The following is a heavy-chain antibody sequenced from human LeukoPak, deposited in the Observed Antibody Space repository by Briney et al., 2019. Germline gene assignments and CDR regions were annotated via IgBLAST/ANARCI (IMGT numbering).Heavy chain of an antibody. V-gene: IGHV4-34*01. Sequence: SETLSLTCAVYGGSFSGYYWSWIRQPPGKGLEWIGEINHSGSTNYNPSLKSRDTISVDTSKNQFSLKLSSVTAADTAVYYCAAVAYCGGDCYSMDYWGQGTLVTVSS. CDR3: AAVAYCGGDCYSMDY. CDR2: INHSGST. J-gene: IGHJ4*02. CDR1: GGSFSGYY. D-gene: IGHD2-21*02.